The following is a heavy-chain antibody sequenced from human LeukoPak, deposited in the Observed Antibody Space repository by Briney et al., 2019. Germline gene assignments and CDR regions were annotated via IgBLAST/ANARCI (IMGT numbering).Heavy chain of an antibody. J-gene: IGHJ5*02. CDR3: ARASPLTLWFGVVNWFDP. Sequence: PSQTLSLTCTVSGDSISSGSYYWTWIRQPAGKGLEWIGRISTSGITNYNPSLKSRVTISVDTSKNQFSLKLSSVTAADTAVYYCARASPLTLWFGVVNWFDPWGQGTLVTVSS. D-gene: IGHD3-10*01. CDR2: ISTSGIT. V-gene: IGHV4-61*02. CDR1: GDSISSGSYY.